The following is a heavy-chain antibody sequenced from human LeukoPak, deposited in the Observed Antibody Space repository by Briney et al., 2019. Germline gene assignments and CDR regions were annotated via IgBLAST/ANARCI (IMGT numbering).Heavy chain of an antibody. CDR3: ARVKSLGVVIRMAFDI. D-gene: IGHD3-3*01. J-gene: IGHJ3*02. V-gene: IGHV1-18*01. Sequence: GASVKVSCKASGYTFTSYGISWVRQAPGQGLEWMGWISAYNGNTNYAQKLQGRVTMTTDTSTSTAYMELRSLRSDDTAVYYCARVKSLGVVIRMAFDIWGQGTMVTVSS. CDR1: GYTFTSYG. CDR2: ISAYNGNT.